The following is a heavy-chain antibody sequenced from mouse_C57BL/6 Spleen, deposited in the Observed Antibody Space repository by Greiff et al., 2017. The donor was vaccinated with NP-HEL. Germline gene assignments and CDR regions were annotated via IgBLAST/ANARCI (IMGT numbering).Heavy chain of an antibody. CDR1: GYTFTSYW. Sequence: VQLQQPGAELVKPGASVKLSCKASGYTFTSYWMHWVKQRPGQGLEWIGMIHPNSGSTNYNEKFKSKATLTVDKSSSTAYMQLSSLTSEDSAVYYCARLDSSGYVDYWGQGTTLTVSS. D-gene: IGHD3-2*02. V-gene: IGHV1-64*01. J-gene: IGHJ2*01. CDR2: IHPNSGST. CDR3: ARLDSSGYVDY.